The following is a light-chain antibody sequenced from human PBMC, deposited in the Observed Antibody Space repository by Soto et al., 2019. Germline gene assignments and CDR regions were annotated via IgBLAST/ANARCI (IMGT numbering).Light chain of an antibody. Sequence: QSALTQPASVSGSPGQSITISCTGTSSDVGSYDLVSWYQQHPGKAPKLVIYEDSKRPSGVSIRFSGSKSGNTASLTISGLQAEDEADYYCCSYAGSATFEFGGGTKLIVL. CDR3: CSYAGSATFE. V-gene: IGLV2-23*02. CDR2: EDS. CDR1: SSDVGSYDL. J-gene: IGLJ2*01.